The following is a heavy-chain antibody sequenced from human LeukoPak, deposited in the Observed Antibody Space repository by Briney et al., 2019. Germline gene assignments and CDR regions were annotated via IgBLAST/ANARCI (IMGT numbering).Heavy chain of an antibody. CDR2: IYHSGST. CDR3: AGKRDYYGSGSYMTDAFDI. V-gene: IGHV4-30-2*02. Sequence: SQTLSLTFTVSGDSISSGAYYWNWIRQPPGKGLECIGYIYHSGSTYYNPSLKSRVTISVDRSKNQFSLKLSSVTAADTAVYYCAGKRDYYGSGSYMTDAFDIWGQGTMVTVSS. D-gene: IGHD3-10*01. CDR1: GDSISSGAYY. J-gene: IGHJ3*02.